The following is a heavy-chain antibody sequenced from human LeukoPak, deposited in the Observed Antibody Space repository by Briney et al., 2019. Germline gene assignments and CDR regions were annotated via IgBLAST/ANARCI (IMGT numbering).Heavy chain of an antibody. D-gene: IGHD4-11*01. CDR2: IYTSGSP. J-gene: IGHJ6*03. V-gene: IGHV4-4*07. CDR1: GGSISSYY. Sequence: SETLSLTCTVSGGSISSYYWSWIRQPAGKGLEWIGRIYTSGSPNYNPSLKSRVTMSVDTSKNQFSLKLTSVTAADTAVYYCASATTVTKYYYYYMDVWGKGTRVIVSS. CDR3: ASATTVTKYYYYYMDV.